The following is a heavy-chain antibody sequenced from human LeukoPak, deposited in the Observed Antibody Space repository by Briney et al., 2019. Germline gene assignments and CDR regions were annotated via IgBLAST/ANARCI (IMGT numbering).Heavy chain of an antibody. CDR2: ISYDGSNK. D-gene: IGHD3-10*01. CDR1: GFTFSSYG. V-gene: IGHV3-30*18. Sequence: GGSLRLSCAASGFTFSSYGMHWVRQAPGKGLEWEAVISYDGSNKYYADSVKGRFTISRDNSKNTLYLQMNSLRAEDTAVYYCAKDRGRVLLWFGYDAFDIWGQGTMVTVSS. J-gene: IGHJ3*02. CDR3: AKDRGRVLLWFGYDAFDI.